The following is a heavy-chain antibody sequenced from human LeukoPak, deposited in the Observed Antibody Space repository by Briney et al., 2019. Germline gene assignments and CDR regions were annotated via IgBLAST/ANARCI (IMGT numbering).Heavy chain of an antibody. Sequence: SETLSLTCTVSGGSISGSNYYWGWIRQPPGKGLEWIGTIYYSGSTYYNPSLKSRVTISVDTSKNQFSLELSSVTAADTAVYYCARDPFYYGSGSSDPFDIWGQGTIVTVSS. CDR2: IYYSGST. V-gene: IGHV4-39*07. J-gene: IGHJ3*02. D-gene: IGHD3-10*01. CDR3: ARDPFYYGSGSSDPFDI. CDR1: GGSISGSNYY.